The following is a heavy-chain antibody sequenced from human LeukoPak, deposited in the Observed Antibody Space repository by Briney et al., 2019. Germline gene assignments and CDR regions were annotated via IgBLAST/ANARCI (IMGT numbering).Heavy chain of an antibody. CDR1: EYSFTTYW. CDR2: IYPCDSDT. V-gene: IGHV5-51*01. J-gene: IGHJ4*02. CDR3: ARQWGDCSSTSCYSAY. Sequence: GESLKISCRGSEYSFTTYWIGWVRQMPGKGLEWMGIIYPCDSDTRYSPSFQGQVTISADKSISTAYLQWSSLKASDTAIYYCARQWGDCSSTSCYSAYWGQGTLVTVSS. D-gene: IGHD2-2*01.